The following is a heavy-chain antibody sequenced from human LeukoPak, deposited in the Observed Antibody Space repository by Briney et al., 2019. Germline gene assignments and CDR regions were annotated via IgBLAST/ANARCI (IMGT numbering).Heavy chain of an antibody. V-gene: IGHV1-69*04. D-gene: IGHD1-7*01. CDR1: GGTFSSYA. J-gene: IGHJ4*02. CDR3: ARVGHSELDY. CDR2: IIPILGIA. Sequence: SVKVSCKASGGTFSSYAISWVRQAPGQGLEWMGRIIPILGIANYAQKFQGRVTITADRSTSTAYMELSSLRSEDTAVYYCARVGHSELDYWGQGTLVTVSS.